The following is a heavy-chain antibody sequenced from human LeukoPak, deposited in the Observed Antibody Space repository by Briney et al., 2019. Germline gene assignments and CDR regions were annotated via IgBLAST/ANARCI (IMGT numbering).Heavy chain of an antibody. V-gene: IGHV3-74*01. Sequence: GGSLRLSCAASGFTFSGYSMHWVRQAPGKGLVWVSRINTDGSSTTYADSVKGRFTISRDNAKNTLYLQMSSLRAEDTAVYFCARNFYYGHDYWGQGTLVTVSS. CDR2: INTDGSST. J-gene: IGHJ4*02. CDR1: GFTFSGYS. D-gene: IGHD3-10*01. CDR3: ARNFYYGHDY.